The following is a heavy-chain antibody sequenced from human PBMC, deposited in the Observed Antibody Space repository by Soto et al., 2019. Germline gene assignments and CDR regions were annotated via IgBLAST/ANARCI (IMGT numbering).Heavy chain of an antibody. D-gene: IGHD6-13*01. CDR3: AGEGSASGRGWFDP. CDR1: GYTFTSYD. J-gene: IGHJ5*02. Sequence: QVQLVQSGAEVKKPGASVKVSCKDSGYTFTSYDINWVLQAPGQGLEWMGWMNPNSGNTGYAQKFQGRVTMTRNTSRSTAYMELTSLRSEATAVYFFAGEGSASGRGWFDPWGQGTMVTGSS. V-gene: IGHV1-8*01. CDR2: MNPNSGNT.